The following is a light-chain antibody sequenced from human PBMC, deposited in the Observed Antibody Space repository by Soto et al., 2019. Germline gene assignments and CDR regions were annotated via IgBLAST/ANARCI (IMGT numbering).Light chain of an antibody. CDR2: DAS. CDR1: QDISNY. CDR3: QQYDNLLGT. V-gene: IGKV1-33*01. J-gene: IGKJ2*01. Sequence: DIPMTQSPSSLSASVGDRVTITCQASQDISNYLYWYQQKPGKAPKLLIYDASNLETGVPSRFSGSGSGTDFTFTISSLQPEDIATYYCQQYDNLLGTFGQGTKLEIK.